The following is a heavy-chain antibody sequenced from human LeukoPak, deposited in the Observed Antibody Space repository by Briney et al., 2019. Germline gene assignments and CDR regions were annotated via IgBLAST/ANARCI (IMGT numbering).Heavy chain of an antibody. J-gene: IGHJ4*02. V-gene: IGHV3-23*01. CDR2: ISGSGGAT. CDR1: GLTFSSYA. D-gene: IGHD2-2*02. Sequence: GGSLRLSCVASGLTFSSYAMSWVRQAPGKGLEWVSVISGSGGATHYADSVKGRFTISRDNSKNTLYLQMNSLRAEDTAVYYCANTILTGALWGQGTLVTVSS. CDR3: ANTILTGAL.